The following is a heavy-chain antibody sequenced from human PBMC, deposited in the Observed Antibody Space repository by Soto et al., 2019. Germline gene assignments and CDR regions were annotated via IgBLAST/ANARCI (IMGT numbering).Heavy chain of an antibody. V-gene: IGHV1-69*06. CDR2: IIPIFGTA. CDR1: GGTFSSYA. CDR3: ARDYXGSGSYSAYYYYYGMDV. J-gene: IGHJ6*02. Sequence: SGKVSCKASGGTFSSYAISWVRQAPGQGLEWMGGIIPIFGTANYAQKFQGRVTITADKSTSTAYMELSSLRSEDTAVYYCARDYXGSGSYSAYYYYYGMDVWGQGTTVTVSS. D-gene: IGHD3-10*01.